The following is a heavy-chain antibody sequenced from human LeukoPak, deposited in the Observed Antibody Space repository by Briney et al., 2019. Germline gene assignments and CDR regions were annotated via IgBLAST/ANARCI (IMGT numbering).Heavy chain of an antibody. CDR2: IYHDGST. V-gene: IGHV4-4*02. D-gene: IGHD6-13*01. CDR1: GGSISSNNW. J-gene: IGHJ5*02. CDR3: ARTQQLSWFDP. Sequence: SETLSLTCAVSGGSISSNNWWIWVRQSPEKGLEWIGEIYHDGSTNYNPSLKSRVTISVDTSKNQFSLKLSSVTAADTAVYYCARTQQLSWFDPWGQGTLVTVSS.